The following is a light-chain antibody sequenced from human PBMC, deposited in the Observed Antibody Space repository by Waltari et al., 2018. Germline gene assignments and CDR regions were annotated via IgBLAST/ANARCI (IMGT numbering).Light chain of an antibody. CDR2: GAS. CDR1: QSIGRN. Sequence: ETLMTQSPATLSVSPGERATLSCRASQSIGRNLAWYQQKPGQAPKRLIYGASTRAAGVPIRFSGSGSGTEFTLTINSLQSEDFAVYYCQQFNDWPPYTFGQGTKLELK. V-gene: IGKV3-15*01. CDR3: QQFNDWPPYT. J-gene: IGKJ2*01.